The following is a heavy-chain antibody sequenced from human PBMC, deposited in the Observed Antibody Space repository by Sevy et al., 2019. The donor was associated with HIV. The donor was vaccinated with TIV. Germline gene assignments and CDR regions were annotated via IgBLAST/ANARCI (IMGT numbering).Heavy chain of an antibody. D-gene: IGHD5-12*01. Sequence: GGCLRLSCAASGFTFSSYEMNCVRQAPGKGLEWVSYISSSGSTIYYADSVKGRFTISRDNAKNSLYLQMNSLRAEDTAVYYCARVAEIGLQKVLDYWGQGTLVTVSS. CDR1: GFTFSSYE. J-gene: IGHJ4*02. CDR3: ARVAEIGLQKVLDY. V-gene: IGHV3-48*03. CDR2: ISSSGSTI.